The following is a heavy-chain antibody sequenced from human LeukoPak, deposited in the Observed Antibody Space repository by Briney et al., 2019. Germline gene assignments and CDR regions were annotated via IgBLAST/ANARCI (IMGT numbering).Heavy chain of an antibody. D-gene: IGHD1-26*01. CDR2: IWYDGTTK. J-gene: IGHJ4*02. Sequence: GGSLRLSCAASGFTFRDYGMHWVRQAPGKGGEGVALIWYDGTTKNYADCVKGRFTISRENSKNTVYLEMNSLRAEDTAVYYCARARMVGGTTYYFAYWGQGTLVTVSS. V-gene: IGHV3-33*01. CDR1: GFTFRDYG. CDR3: ARARMVGGTTYYFAY.